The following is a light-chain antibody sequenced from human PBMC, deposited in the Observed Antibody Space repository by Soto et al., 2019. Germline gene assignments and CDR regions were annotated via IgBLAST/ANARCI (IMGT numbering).Light chain of an antibody. CDR3: QQYHYWPIT. J-gene: IGKJ5*01. CDR1: QSVASS. V-gene: IGKV3-15*01. Sequence: ERVMTQSPATLSASPGERVTLSCRASQSVASSAAWYQQKPGQAPRLILYGASTRATGFPARFSGSGSGTEFTLTISSLQSEDFAVYLCQQYHYWPITFGQGTRLETK. CDR2: GAS.